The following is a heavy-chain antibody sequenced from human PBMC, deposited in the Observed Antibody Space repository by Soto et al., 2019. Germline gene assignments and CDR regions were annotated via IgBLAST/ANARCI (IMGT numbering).Heavy chain of an antibody. CDR3: ARAYGDYVTDY. CDR1: GGSISSYY. Sequence: SETLSLTCTVSGGSISSYYWSWIRQPPGKGLEWIGYIYYSGSTNYNPSLKSRVTISVDTSKNQFSLKLSSVTAADTAVYYCARAYGDYVTDYWGQGTLVTVSS. D-gene: IGHD4-17*01. CDR2: IYYSGST. J-gene: IGHJ4*02. V-gene: IGHV4-59*01.